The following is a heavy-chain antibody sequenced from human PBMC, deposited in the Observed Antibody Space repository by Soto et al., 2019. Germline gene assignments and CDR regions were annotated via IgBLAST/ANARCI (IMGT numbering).Heavy chain of an antibody. D-gene: IGHD3-10*01. CDR2: ISGSGGST. CDR3: AKAYYPLYYYGMDV. V-gene: IGHV3-23*01. CDR1: GFTFSSYA. J-gene: IGHJ6*02. Sequence: GGSLRLSCEASGFTFSSYAMSWVRQAPGKGLEWVSSISGSGGSTYYADSVKGRFTISRDNSKNTLYLQMNSLRAEDTAVYYYAKAYYPLYYYGMDVWGQGTTVTVSS.